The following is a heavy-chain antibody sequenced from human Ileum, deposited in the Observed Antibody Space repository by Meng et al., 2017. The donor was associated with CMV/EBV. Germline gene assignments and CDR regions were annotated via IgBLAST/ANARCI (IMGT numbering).Heavy chain of an antibody. Sequence: EGQRVESGVGLVQPGGSLRLSCAASGFTVSSNYMTWVRQAPGRGLEWISVIYDDGSTYSADSVKDRFTISRDISKNTLYLQMKNLRAEDTAIYYCATELGIERDSWGQGTLVTVSS. CDR2: IYDDGST. CDR3: ATELGIERDS. V-gene: IGHV3-66*01. D-gene: IGHD7-27*01. J-gene: IGHJ4*02. CDR1: GFTVSSNY.